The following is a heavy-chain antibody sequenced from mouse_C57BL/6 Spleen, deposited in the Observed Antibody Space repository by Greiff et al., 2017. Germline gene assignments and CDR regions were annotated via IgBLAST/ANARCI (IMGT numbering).Heavy chain of an antibody. D-gene: IGHD1-1*01. CDR2: IYPGDGDP. CDR3: ARGHGSSPMCFDD. V-gene: IGHV1-82*01. J-gene: IGHJ2*01. CDR1: GYAFSSSW. Sequence: VKVVESGPELVKPGASVKISCKASGYAFSSSWMNWVKQRPGKGLEWIGRIYPGDGDPHYNGQFTGKATLTADKSSSTAYMQLSSLTSEDSAVYFCARGHGSSPMCFDDWGQGTTLTVSS.